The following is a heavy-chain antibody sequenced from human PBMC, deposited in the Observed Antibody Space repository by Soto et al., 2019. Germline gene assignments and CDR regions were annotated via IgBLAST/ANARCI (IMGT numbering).Heavy chain of an antibody. CDR1: RFSLSTSGVG. CDR3: ASSRYTGSGVDY. CDR2: IYWDDDK. D-gene: IGHD3-10*01. V-gene: IGHV2-5*02. Sequence: QITLKESGPRLVKPTQTLTLTCTFSRFSLSTSGVGVGWIRQPPGKALEWLALIYWDDDKRYSPSLKSRLTITKDTSKNQVVLTMTNMDPVDTATYYCASSRYTGSGVDYWGQGTLVTVSS. J-gene: IGHJ4*02.